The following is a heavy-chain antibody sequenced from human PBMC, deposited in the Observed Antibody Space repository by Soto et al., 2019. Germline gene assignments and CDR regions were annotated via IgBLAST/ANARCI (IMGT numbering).Heavy chain of an antibody. CDR1: WFTVSSNY. V-gene: IGHV3-53*04. CDR3: ARGFPLSNWGFFDY. J-gene: IGHJ4*02. D-gene: IGHD7-27*01. Sequence: GGSLRLSCAASWFTVSSNYMSWVRQAPGKGLEWVSVIYSGGSTYYADSVKGRFTISRHNSKNTLYLQMNSLRAEDTAVYYCARGFPLSNWGFFDYWGQGTLVTVSS. CDR2: IYSGGST.